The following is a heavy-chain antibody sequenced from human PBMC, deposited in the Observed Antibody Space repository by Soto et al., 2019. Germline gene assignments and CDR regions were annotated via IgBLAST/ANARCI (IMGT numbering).Heavy chain of an antibody. V-gene: IGHV4-59*01. CDR3: ARRAVVAVTGSLDNWLDH. Sequence: PSETLSLTCTVSGGSITSYNWSWLRHPAGKALEWIGYVYNSGSTNYTPSLKSRVTISVDTSKNKSSLKVNSVTAADTAVYYCARRAVVAVTGSLDNWLDHWGQGILVTVSS. CDR2: VYNSGST. D-gene: IGHD2-21*01. CDR1: GGSITSYN. J-gene: IGHJ5*02.